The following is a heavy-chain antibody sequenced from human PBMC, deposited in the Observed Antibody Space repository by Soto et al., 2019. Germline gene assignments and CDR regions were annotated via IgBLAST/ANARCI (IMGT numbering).Heavy chain of an antibody. Sequence: ASVKVSCKASGYTFTSYGISWVRQAPGQGLEWMGWISAYNGNTNYAQKLQGRVTMTTDTSTSTAYMELRSLRSDDTAVYYCARDPGDKYYYDSSGDFSIQLDYWGQGTLVTVSS. D-gene: IGHD3-22*01. V-gene: IGHV1-18*01. CDR1: GYTFTSYG. J-gene: IGHJ4*02. CDR2: ISAYNGNT. CDR3: ARDPGDKYYYDSSGDFSIQLDY.